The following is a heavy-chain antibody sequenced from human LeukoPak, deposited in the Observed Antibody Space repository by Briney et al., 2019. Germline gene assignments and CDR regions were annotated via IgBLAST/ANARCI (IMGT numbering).Heavy chain of an antibody. V-gene: IGHV4-39*07. CDR3: AVVVVAAEGMANWFDP. Sequence: SETLSLTCSVSGGSIRSTTYYWGWIRQPPGKGLEWIGSIYYSGNTYYSPSLMSRVTISVDTSKNQFSLILSSVTAADTAVYYCAVVVVAAEGMANWFDPWGQGTLVTVSS. J-gene: IGHJ5*02. CDR2: IYYSGNT. CDR1: GGSIRSTTYY. D-gene: IGHD2-15*01.